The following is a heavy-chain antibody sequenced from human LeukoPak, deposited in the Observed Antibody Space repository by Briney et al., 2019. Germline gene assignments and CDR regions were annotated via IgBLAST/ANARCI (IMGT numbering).Heavy chain of an antibody. V-gene: IGHV1-3*01. Sequence: RASVKVSCKASGYRFTTDMYTIHWMRLAPGHRLEWMGWINAGNGNTKYSQKFQGRVTITGDTSASTVYMELSSLIFEDTAVYYCARDSDSSGWSWVYWGQGTLVTVSS. J-gene: IGHJ4*02. CDR2: INAGNGNT. D-gene: IGHD6-19*01. CDR3: ARDSDSSGWSWVY. CDR1: GYRFTTDMYT.